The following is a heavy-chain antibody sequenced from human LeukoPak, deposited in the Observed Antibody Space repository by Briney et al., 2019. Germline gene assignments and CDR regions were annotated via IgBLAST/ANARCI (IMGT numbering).Heavy chain of an antibody. CDR2: ISSSGSTI. V-gene: IGHV3-11*01. CDR3: ATLYDFWSAYYPN. J-gene: IGHJ4*02. D-gene: IGHD3-3*01. Sequence: GGSMRLSCAASGFTFSDYYMSWIRQAPGKGLEWVSYISSSGSTIYYADSVKGRFTISRDNAKNSLYLQMNSLRAEDTALYYCATLYDFWSAYYPNWGQGTLVTVSS. CDR1: GFTFSDYY.